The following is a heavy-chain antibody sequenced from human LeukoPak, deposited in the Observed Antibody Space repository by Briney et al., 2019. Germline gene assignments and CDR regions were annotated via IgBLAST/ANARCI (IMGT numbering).Heavy chain of an antibody. CDR3: ARNYDFWSGYYNPYYYYYMDV. D-gene: IGHD3-3*01. CDR2: MNPNSGNT. V-gene: IGHV1-8*01. CDR1: GYTFTSYD. Sequence: ASVKVSCKASGYTFTSYDINWVRQATGQGLEWMGWMNPNSGNTGYAQKFQGRVTMTRNTSISTAYMELSSLRSDDTAVYYCARNYDFWSGYYNPYYYYYMDVWGKGTTVTVSS. J-gene: IGHJ6*03.